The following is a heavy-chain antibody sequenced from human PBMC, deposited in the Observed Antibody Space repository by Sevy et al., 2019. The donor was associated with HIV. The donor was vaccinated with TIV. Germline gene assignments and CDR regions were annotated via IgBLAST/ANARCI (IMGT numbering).Heavy chain of an antibody. V-gene: IGHV3-11*01. Sequence: GGSLRLSCAASGFTFSDYYMSWIRQAPGKGLEWLSYISSSGDTIYYTDSVKGRFTISRDNAKKSLYLQMNSLRAEDTAVYYCARDHVKDGDLGDYYYYAMDVWGQGTTVTVSS. D-gene: IGHD4-17*01. J-gene: IGHJ6*02. CDR3: ARDHVKDGDLGDYYYYAMDV. CDR1: GFTFSDYY. CDR2: ISSSGDTI.